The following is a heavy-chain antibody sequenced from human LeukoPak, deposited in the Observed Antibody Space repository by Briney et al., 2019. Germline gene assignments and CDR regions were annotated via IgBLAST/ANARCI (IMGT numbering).Heavy chain of an antibody. CDR2: IYHSGST. CDR1: DYYISSGYY. V-gene: IGHV4-38-2*02. D-gene: IGHD6-19*01. J-gene: IGHJ4*02. Sequence: SETLSLTCTVSDYYISSGYYWGWIRQPPGKGLEWIGSIYHSGSTYYNPSLKGRVTISVDTSKNQFSLKLSSVTAADTAVYYCAREGQWLTQTDYWGQGTLVTVSS. CDR3: AREGQWLTQTDY.